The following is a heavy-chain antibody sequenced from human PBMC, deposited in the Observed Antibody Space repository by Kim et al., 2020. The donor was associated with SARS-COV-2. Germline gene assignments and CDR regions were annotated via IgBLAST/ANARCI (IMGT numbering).Heavy chain of an antibody. CDR3: LTGVGLQWFAGF. CDR2: IKSKTDDGTT. V-gene: IGHV3-15*07. J-gene: IGHJ4*02. Sequence: GGSLRLSCGVSGFTFSDAWMNWVCQTPGRGLEWVGRIKSKTDDGTTEYAEPVRGRFSISRDDSRSTLYLQMNSLKTEDTAVYYCLTGVGLQWFAGFWGQGTLVTVSS. CDR1: GFTFSDAW. D-gene: IGHD3-3*01.